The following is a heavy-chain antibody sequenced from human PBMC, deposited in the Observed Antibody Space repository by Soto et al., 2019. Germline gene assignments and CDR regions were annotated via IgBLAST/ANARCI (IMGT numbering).Heavy chain of an antibody. CDR2: IYYSGST. CDR1: GGSISSYY. V-gene: IGHV4-59*01. Sequence: SETLSLTCTVSGGSISSYYWSWIRQPPGKGLEWIGYIYYSGSTNYNPSLKSRVTISVDTSKNQFSLKLSSVTAADTAVYYCARMYYDFWGGYPKSYYFDYWGQGTLVTVSS. CDR3: ARMYYDFWGGYPKSYYFDY. D-gene: IGHD3-3*01. J-gene: IGHJ4*02.